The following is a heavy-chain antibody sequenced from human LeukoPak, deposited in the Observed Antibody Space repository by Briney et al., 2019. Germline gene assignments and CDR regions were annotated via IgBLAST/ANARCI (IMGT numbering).Heavy chain of an antibody. V-gene: IGHV4-34*01. CDR1: VGSFSGYY. CDR3: ARAAYYGDYSYYFDY. CDR2: INHIGST. Sequence: SETLSLTCAVYVGSFSGYYWTWIRQPPGKGLEWIGEINHIGSTNYNPSLKSRVTISVDTSKNQFSLKLTSVTAADTAVYYCARAAYYGDYSYYFDYWGQGALVTVSS. D-gene: IGHD4-17*01. J-gene: IGHJ4*02.